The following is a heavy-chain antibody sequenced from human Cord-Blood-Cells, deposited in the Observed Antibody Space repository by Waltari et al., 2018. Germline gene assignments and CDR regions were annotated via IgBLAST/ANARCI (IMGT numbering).Heavy chain of an antibody. V-gene: IGHV3-30*04. J-gene: IGHJ3*02. Sequence: QVQLVESGGGVVQPGRSLRLSCAAPGFTFSSYAMPWVRQAPGKGLGWVAVISYDGSNKYYADSVKGRFTISRDNSKNTLYLQMNSLRAEDTAVYYCARGRNDAFDIWGQGTMVTVSS. CDR2: ISYDGSNK. CDR3: ARGRNDAFDI. CDR1: GFTFSSYA.